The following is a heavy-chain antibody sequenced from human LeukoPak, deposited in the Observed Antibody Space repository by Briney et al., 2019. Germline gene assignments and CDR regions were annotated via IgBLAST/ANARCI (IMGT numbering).Heavy chain of an antibody. V-gene: IGHV4-4*02. CDR3: ARDGYLGRWAFDI. D-gene: IGHD5-18*01. CDR2: IYHSGST. Sequence: SGTLSLTCAVSGGSISSSNWWSWVRQPLGKGLEWIGEIYHSGSTNYNPSLKSRVTISVDKSKNQFSLKLSSVTAADTAVYYCARDGYLGRWAFDIWGQGTMVTVSS. CDR1: GGSISSSNW. J-gene: IGHJ3*02.